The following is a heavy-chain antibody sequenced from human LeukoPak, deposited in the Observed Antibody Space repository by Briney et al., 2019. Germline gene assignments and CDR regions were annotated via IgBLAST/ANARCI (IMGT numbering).Heavy chain of an antibody. J-gene: IGHJ3*02. CDR2: IYSGGST. V-gene: IGHV3-66*01. CDR3: ARERTANYYDSSGYHLNAFDI. Sequence: GGSLRLSCAASGFTFSSNYMSWVRQAPGKGLEWVSVIYSGGSTYYADSVKGRFTISRDNSKNTLYLQMNSLRAEDTAVYYCARERTANYYDSSGYHLNAFDIWGQGTMVTVSS. D-gene: IGHD3-22*01. CDR1: GFTFSSNY.